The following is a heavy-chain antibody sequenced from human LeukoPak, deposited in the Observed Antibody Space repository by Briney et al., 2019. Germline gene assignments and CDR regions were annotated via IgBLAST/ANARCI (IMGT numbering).Heavy chain of an antibody. V-gene: IGHV1-69-2*01. Sequence: GASVKVSCKVSGYTFTDYYMHWVQQAPGKGLEWMGLVDPEDGETIYAEKFQGRVTITADTSTDTAYMELSSLRSEDTAVYYCARGRVYGSGSYYPPDAFDIWGQGTMVTVSS. CDR3: ARGRVYGSGSYYPPDAFDI. D-gene: IGHD3-10*01. J-gene: IGHJ3*02. CDR1: GYTFTDYY. CDR2: VDPEDGET.